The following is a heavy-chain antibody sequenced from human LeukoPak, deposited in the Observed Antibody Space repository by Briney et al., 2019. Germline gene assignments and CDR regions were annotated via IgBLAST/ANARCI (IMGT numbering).Heavy chain of an antibody. J-gene: IGHJ4*02. CDR2: ISAYNGNT. CDR1: GYTFTSYG. V-gene: IGHV1-18*01. Sequence: ASVKVSCKASGYTFTSYGISWVRQAPGQGLEWTGWISAYNGNTNYAQKLQGRVTMTTDTSTSTAYMELRSLRSDDTAVYYCARDGGALLWFGNDYWGQGTLVTVSS. D-gene: IGHD3-10*01. CDR3: ARDGGALLWFGNDY.